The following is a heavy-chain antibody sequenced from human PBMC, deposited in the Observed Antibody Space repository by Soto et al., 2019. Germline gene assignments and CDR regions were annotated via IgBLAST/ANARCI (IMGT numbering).Heavy chain of an antibody. CDR1: GFTFSSYA. CDR3: ANSMYYDFWSGYSWYYGMDV. CDR2: ISGSGGST. J-gene: IGHJ6*02. Sequence: PGGSLRLSCAASGFTFSSYAMSWVRQAPGKGLEWVSAISGSGGSTYYADSVKGRFTISRDNSKNTLYLQMNSLRAEDTAVYYCANSMYYDFWSGYSWYYGMDVWGQGTTVTSP. D-gene: IGHD3-3*01. V-gene: IGHV3-23*01.